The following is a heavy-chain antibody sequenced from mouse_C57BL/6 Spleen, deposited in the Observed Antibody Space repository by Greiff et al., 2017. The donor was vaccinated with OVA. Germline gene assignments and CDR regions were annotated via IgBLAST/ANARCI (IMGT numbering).Heavy chain of an antibody. Sequence: VQLQQPGAELVRPGTSVKLSCKASGYTFTSYWMHWVKQRPGQGLEWIGVIDPSDSYTNYNQKFKGKATLTVDTSTSTAYMQLSSLTSEDSAVYYCARPDYYGSSNYYAMDYWGQGTSVTVSS. V-gene: IGHV1-59*01. CDR3: ARPDYYGSSNYYAMDY. CDR1: GYTFTSYW. J-gene: IGHJ4*01. CDR2: IDPSDSYT. D-gene: IGHD1-1*01.